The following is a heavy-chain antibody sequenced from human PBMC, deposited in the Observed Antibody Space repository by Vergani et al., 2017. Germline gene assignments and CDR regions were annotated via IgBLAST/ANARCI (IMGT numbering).Heavy chain of an antibody. CDR2: IYHSGST. V-gene: IGHV4-4*02. Sequence: QVQLQESGPGLVKPSGTLSLTCAVSGGSISSSNWWCWVRQPPGKGLEWIGEIYHSGSTNYNPSLKRRVTISVDKSKNQFSLKLSSVTAADTAVYYCARSAVVRGVTPASYFDYWGQGTLVTVSS. CDR1: GGSISSSNW. CDR3: ARSAVVRGVTPASYFDY. D-gene: IGHD3-10*01. J-gene: IGHJ4*02.